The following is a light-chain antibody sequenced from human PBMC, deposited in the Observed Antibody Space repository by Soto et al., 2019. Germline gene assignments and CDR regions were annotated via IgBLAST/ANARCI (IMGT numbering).Light chain of an antibody. Sequence: DIQMTQSPSTLSASVGDRVTITCRASQSISSWYQQKPGKAPKRLIYLTYSLQTGVPSRFSGSGSGTEFSLTISSLQPEDSATYFCLQHNSYPRTFGQGTKVDIK. J-gene: IGKJ1*01. CDR1: QSIS. V-gene: IGKV1-17*01. CDR3: LQHNSYPRT. CDR2: LTY.